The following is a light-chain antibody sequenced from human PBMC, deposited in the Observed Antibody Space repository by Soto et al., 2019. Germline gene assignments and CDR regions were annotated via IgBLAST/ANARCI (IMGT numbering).Light chain of an antibody. Sequence: QMTKTPSTLSASVGDRVTITCRASQSISSWLAWYQQKPGKAPKLLIYDASSLESGVPSRFSGSGSGTEFTLTISSLQPDDFATYYCQRYNSYSRTFG. CDR1: QSISSW. J-gene: IGKJ1*01. V-gene: IGKV1-5*01. CDR3: QRYNSYSRT. CDR2: DAS.